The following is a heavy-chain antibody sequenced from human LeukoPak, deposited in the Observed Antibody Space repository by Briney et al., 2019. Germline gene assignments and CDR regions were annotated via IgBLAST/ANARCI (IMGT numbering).Heavy chain of an antibody. CDR1: GGTFSSYA. CDR2: INPSGGST. Sequence: ASVKVSCKASGGTFSSYAISWVRQAPGQGLEWMGIINPSGGSTSYAQKFQGRVTMTRDTSTSTVYMELSSLRSEDTAVYYCARRIVGATRSFDYWGQGTLVTVSS. J-gene: IGHJ4*02. D-gene: IGHD1-26*01. CDR3: ARRIVGATRSFDY. V-gene: IGHV1-46*01.